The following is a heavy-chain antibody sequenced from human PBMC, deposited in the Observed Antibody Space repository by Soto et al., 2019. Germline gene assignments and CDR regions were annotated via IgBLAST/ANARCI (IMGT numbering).Heavy chain of an antibody. Sequence: PGGSLRLSCAASGFTFSSDWRHWVRQAPGKGLVWVSSINTDGSERNYADSVKGRFTISRDNAKNTLYLQMNSLRAEDTAVYYCARATGADKEDYWGQGTLVTVSS. D-gene: IGHD3-10*01. V-gene: IGHV3-74*01. J-gene: IGHJ4*02. CDR1: GFTFSSDW. CDR3: ARATGADKEDY. CDR2: INTDGSER.